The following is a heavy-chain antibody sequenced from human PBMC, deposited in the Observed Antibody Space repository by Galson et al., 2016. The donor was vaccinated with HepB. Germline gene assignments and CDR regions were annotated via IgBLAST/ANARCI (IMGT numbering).Heavy chain of an antibody. V-gene: IGHV4-59*01. CDR3: AREVWARGDPYWYFDL. Sequence: SETLSLTCTVSGGSISSYYWSWIRQPPGKGLEWIGYIYYGGSTNYNPSLKSRVTISVDTSKKQFSLKLNSVTAADTAVYYCAREVWARGDPYWYFDLWGRGTLVTVSS. J-gene: IGHJ2*01. D-gene: IGHD2-21*02. CDR2: IYYGGST. CDR1: GGSISSYY.